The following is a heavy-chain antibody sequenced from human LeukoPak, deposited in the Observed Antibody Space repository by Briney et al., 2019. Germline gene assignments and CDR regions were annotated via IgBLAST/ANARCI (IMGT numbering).Heavy chain of an antibody. CDR1: GFSCSTYA. V-gene: IGHV3-23*01. CDR3: AKGITVAASTRGYFDY. Sequence: GGSLRLSCAASGFSCSTYAMNWVRQAPGKGLEWVSAISNSGGTTYYPGSVKGRFTISRDNSQNTLYLQMNSLRAEDTAVYYCAKGITVAASTRGYFDYRGQGTLVTVSS. J-gene: IGHJ4*03. D-gene: IGHD6-19*01. CDR2: ISNSGGTT.